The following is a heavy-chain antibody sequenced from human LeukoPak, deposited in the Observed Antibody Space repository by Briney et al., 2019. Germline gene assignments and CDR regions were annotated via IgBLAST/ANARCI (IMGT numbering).Heavy chain of an antibody. D-gene: IGHD3-22*01. CDR1: GYTPTELS. J-gene: IGHJ5*02. Sequence: ASVKVSCKVSGYTPTELSMHWVRQAPGKGLEWMGGFDPEDGETIYAQKFQGRVTMTEDTSTDTAYMELSSLRSEDTAVYYCAAARITMIVVVHPNWFDPWGQGTLVTVSS. CDR2: FDPEDGET. CDR3: AAARITMIVVVHPNWFDP. V-gene: IGHV1-24*01.